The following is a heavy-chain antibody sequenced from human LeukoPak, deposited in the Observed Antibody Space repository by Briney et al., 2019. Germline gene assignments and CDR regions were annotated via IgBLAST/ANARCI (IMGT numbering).Heavy chain of an antibody. J-gene: IGHJ4*02. Sequence: GGSLRLSCAASGFTFSSYAMSWVRQAPGKGLEWVSAISGGGGSTHYADSVKGRFTISRDNSKNTLYLQMSSLRAGDTAVYYCAKSSCYDSSGYYREYYFDYWGQGTLVTVSS. D-gene: IGHD3-22*01. V-gene: IGHV3-23*01. CDR3: AKSSCYDSSGYYREYYFDY. CDR2: ISGGGGST. CDR1: GFTFSSYA.